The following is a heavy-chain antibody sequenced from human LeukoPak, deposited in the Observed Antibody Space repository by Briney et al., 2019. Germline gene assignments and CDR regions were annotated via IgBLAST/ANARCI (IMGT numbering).Heavy chain of an antibody. J-gene: IGHJ4*02. D-gene: IGHD6-19*01. V-gene: IGHV3-23*01. CDR3: AKGVAGNY. CDR2: INPSGDNT. CDR1: GFTFSSYV. Sequence: PWGSLRLSCVASGFTFSSYVMSWVRQATGKGLDWVSVINPSGDNTYYAASVKGRFTISRDNSKNTLYLQMNSLRAEDTAVYYCAKGVAGNYWGQGTLVTVSS.